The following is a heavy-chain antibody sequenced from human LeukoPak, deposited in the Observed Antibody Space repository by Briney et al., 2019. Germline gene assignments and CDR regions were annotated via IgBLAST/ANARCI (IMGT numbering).Heavy chain of an antibody. CDR1: GGTFNNYA. J-gene: IGHJ6*03. D-gene: IGHD2-2*01. CDR3: ARVHVPLFQIYAQYYYYYMDV. CDR2: IIPIFGAP. Sequence: ASVKVSCKASGGTFNNYAISWVRQAPGQGLEWMRGIIPIFGAPNYAQKFQGRVTITADKSTSTAYMELSSLRSEDTAVYYCARVHVPLFQIYAQYYYYYMDVWGKGTTVTVSS. V-gene: IGHV1-69*06.